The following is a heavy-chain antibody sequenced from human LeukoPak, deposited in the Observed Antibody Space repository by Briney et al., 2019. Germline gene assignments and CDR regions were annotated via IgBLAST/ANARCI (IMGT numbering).Heavy chain of an antibody. J-gene: IGHJ4*02. CDR2: ISGSGGST. V-gene: IGHV3-23*01. D-gene: IGHD1/OR15-1a*01. CDR3: ARDLSPRRLEH. CDR1: GFTFSSYA. Sequence: GGSLRLSCAASGFTFSSYAMSWVRQAPGEGLEWVSAISGSGGSTYYADSVKGRFTISRDNSKNTLYLQMNSLRAEDTAVYYCARDLSPRRLEHWGQGTLVTVSS.